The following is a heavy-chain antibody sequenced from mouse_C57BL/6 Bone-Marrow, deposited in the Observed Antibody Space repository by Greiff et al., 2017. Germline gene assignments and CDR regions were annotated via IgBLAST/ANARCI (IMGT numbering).Heavy chain of an antibody. Sequence: VKLQESGAELVKPGASVKLSCKASGYTFTEYTIHWVKQRSGQGLEWIGWFYPGSGSIKYNEKFKDKATLTADKSSSTVYMEVSRLTSEDSAVYFCARHEEGLRLRGYAMDYWGQGTSVTVSS. J-gene: IGHJ4*01. CDR2: FYPGSGSI. CDR3: ARHEEGLRLRGYAMDY. CDR1: GYTFTEYT. V-gene: IGHV1-62-2*01. D-gene: IGHD3-2*02.